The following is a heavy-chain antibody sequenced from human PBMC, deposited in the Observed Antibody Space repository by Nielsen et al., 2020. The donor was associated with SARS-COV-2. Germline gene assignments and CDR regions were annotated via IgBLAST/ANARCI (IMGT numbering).Heavy chain of an antibody. Sequence: ASVKVSCKTSGYTITSFAIHWVRQAPGQSLEWMGWINAGNGNTKYSQKFQGRVTMTRDTSANTAYMELSSLSSEDTAVYYCARITPSSGWDYWGQGTLVTVSS. V-gene: IGHV1-3*01. J-gene: IGHJ4*02. CDR2: INAGNGNT. D-gene: IGHD6-19*01. CDR1: GYTITSFA. CDR3: ARITPSSGWDY.